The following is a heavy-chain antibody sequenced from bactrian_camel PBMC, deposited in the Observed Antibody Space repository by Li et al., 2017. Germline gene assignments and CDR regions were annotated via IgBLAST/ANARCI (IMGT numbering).Heavy chain of an antibody. D-gene: IGHD8*01. V-gene: IGHV3S31*01. Sequence: VQLVESGGGLVQPGGSLRLSCAASGFTFSSYAMFWVRQAPGKGLEWVSSIKSGGGSTYYADSVKGRFTVSRDNAKNTLYLQMNSLVSEDTAVYYCATSKDNNGNWAYGMAYWGKGTQVTVS. CDR1: GFTFSSYA. J-gene: IGHJ7*01. CDR2: IKSGGGST.